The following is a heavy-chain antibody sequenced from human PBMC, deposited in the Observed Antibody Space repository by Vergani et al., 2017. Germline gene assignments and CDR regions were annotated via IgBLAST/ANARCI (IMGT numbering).Heavy chain of an antibody. D-gene: IGHD2-15*01. CDR2: ISGSGGST. CDR1: GFTFSSYA. CDR3: AKFHHRGYCSGGSCYSGDY. V-gene: IGHV3-23*01. Sequence: EVQLLESGGGLVQPGGSLRLSCAASGFTFSSYAMSWVRQAPGKGLEWVSAISGSGGSTYYADSVKGRFTISRENSKNTLYLQMNSLRAEDTAVYYCAKFHHRGYCSGGSCYSGDYWGQGTLVTVSS. J-gene: IGHJ4*02.